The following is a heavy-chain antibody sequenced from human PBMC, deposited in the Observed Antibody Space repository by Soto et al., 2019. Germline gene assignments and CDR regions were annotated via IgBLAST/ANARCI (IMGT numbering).Heavy chain of an antibody. J-gene: IGHJ3*01. V-gene: IGHV3-30*18. D-gene: IGHD1-26*01. Sequence: GGSLRLSCAASGFTFSSYDIHWVRQAPGKGLEWVAVISYDGSKKYYADSVKGLFTISRDNSKNTLYLQVNSLRAEDTAVYYCAKAYSGPFDVWGQGTMVTVSS. CDR3: AKAYSGPFDV. CDR1: GFTFSSYD. CDR2: ISYDGSKK.